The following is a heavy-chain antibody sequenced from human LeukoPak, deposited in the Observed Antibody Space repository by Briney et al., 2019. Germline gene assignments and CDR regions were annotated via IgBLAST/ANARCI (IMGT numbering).Heavy chain of an antibody. D-gene: IGHD4-11*01. CDR2: IYYSGST. J-gene: IGHJ4*02. CDR1: GGSISSSSYY. V-gene: IGHV4-39*07. CDR3: ARILSEEMTTVGYYFDY. Sequence: PSETLSLTCTVSGGSISSSSYYWGWIRQPPGKGLEWIGSIYYSGSTNYNPSLKSRVTISVDTSKNQFSLKLSSVTAADTAVYYCARILSEEMTTVGYYFDYWGQGTLVTVSS.